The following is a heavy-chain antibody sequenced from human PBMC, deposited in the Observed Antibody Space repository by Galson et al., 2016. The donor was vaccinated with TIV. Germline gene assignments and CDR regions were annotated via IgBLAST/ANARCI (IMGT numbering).Heavy chain of an antibody. J-gene: IGHJ4*02. CDR3: SRVNDSVFGF. V-gene: IGHV1-46*01. D-gene: IGHD5/OR15-5a*01. Sequence: SVKVSCKASGYIFTTYYIHWVRQAPGQGLEWMGMLNPSGVTTSYAEKFQDRVTMSMDTSTSTFYMELSSLTSEDTAIYYCSRVNDSVFGFWGQGTLVTVSS. CDR2: LNPSGVTT. CDR1: GYIFTTYY.